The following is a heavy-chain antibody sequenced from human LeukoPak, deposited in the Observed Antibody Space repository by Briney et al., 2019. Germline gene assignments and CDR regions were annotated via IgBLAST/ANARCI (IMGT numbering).Heavy chain of an antibody. CDR2: ISAYNGNT. V-gene: IGHV1-18*01. CDR3: ARDFRSSGSYYFDY. CDR1: GYTFTSYG. Sequence: ASVKVSCKASGYTFTSYGISWVRQAPGQGLEWMGWISAYNGNTNYAQKLQGRVTMTTDTSTSTAYMELRSLRSDDTAVYYCARDFRSSGSYYFDYWGQGTLVTVSS. D-gene: IGHD1-26*01. J-gene: IGHJ4*02.